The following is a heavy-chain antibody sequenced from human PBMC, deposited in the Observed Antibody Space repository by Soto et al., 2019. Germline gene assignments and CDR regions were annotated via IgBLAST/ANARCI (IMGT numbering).Heavy chain of an antibody. CDR1: GGTFSSYA. CDR2: IIPIFGTA. Sequence: AVKVSCKASGGTFSSYAISWVRQAPGQGLEWMGGIIPIFGTANYAQKFQGRVTITADESTSTAYMELSSLRSEDTAVYYCARAGGRLQSLYYFDYWGQGTLVTVSS. V-gene: IGHV1-69*13. CDR3: ARAGGRLQSLYYFDY. D-gene: IGHD3-16*01. J-gene: IGHJ4*02.